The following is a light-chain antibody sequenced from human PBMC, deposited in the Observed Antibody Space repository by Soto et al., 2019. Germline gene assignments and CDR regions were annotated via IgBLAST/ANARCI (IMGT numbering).Light chain of an antibody. CDR3: QQYKNWPRAT. V-gene: IGKV3-15*01. Sequence: EIVMTQSPATLSVSPGERATLSCRASQSVSSNLAWYQQKPGQAPRLFIYGASTRATGIPARFSGSGSGTEFTLTISSLQSEDFAVYYCQQYKNWPRATFGPGTRVDIK. CDR1: QSVSSN. CDR2: GAS. J-gene: IGKJ3*01.